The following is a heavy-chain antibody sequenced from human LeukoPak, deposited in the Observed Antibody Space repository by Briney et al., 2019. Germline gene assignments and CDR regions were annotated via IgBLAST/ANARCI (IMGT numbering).Heavy chain of an antibody. CDR1: GFTFSEYY. V-gene: IGHV3-11*01. CDR2: ISSSGSTI. D-gene: IGHD2-21*01. Sequence: GGSLRLSCAASGFTFSEYYMSWIRQAPGKGLEWVSYISSSGSTIYYADSVKGRFTISRDNAKNSLYLQMNSLRAEDTAVYYCATEDYWGSFYIWRQGTMVTVS. J-gene: IGHJ3*02. CDR3: ATEDYWGSFYI.